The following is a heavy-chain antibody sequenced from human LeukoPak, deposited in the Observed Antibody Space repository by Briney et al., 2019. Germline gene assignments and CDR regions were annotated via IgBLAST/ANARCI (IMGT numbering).Heavy chain of an antibody. Sequence: ASVKVSCKASGYTFTGYYMHWVRQAPGQGLEWMGWISAYNGNTNYAQKLQGRVTMTTDTSTSTAYMELRSLRSDDTAVYYCARGCMATDICSYWGQGTLVTVSS. V-gene: IGHV1-18*04. J-gene: IGHJ4*02. D-gene: IGHD2-8*01. CDR2: ISAYNGNT. CDR3: ARGCMATDICSY. CDR1: GYTFTGYY.